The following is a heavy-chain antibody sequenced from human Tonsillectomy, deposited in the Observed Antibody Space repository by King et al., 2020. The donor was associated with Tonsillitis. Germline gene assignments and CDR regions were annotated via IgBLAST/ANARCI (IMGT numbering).Heavy chain of an antibody. CDR1: GFTFSRYA. CDR2: IPYDGSNR. CDR3: ARDFSGILSGNYYNGMDV. D-gene: IGHD1-14*01. Sequence: QLVQSGGGVVQPGRSLRVSCAASGFTFSRYAMHWVRQAPGKGLEWVAVIPYDGSNRYYADSVKGRFTISRDNSKNTLDLQMNSLRAEDTAVYYCARDFSGILSGNYYNGMDVWGQGTTVTVSS. J-gene: IGHJ6*02. V-gene: IGHV3-30*04.